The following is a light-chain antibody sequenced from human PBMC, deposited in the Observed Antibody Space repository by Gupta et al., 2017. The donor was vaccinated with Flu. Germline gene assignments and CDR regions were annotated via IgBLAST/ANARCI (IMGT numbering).Light chain of an antibody. J-gene: IGKJ1*01. CDR1: QSLVYSDGNTY. CDR2: TVS. V-gene: IGKV2-30*01. CDR3: MQDASGSFT. Sequence: DVSTPSPPSLPVTRGQPASISFKSSQSLVYSDGNTYLNWFHQRPGQSPRRLIYTVSNRDSGVPDRFSGSGSGTDFTLTISRVQAEDVGVYFCMQDASGSFTFGQGTKVEVK.